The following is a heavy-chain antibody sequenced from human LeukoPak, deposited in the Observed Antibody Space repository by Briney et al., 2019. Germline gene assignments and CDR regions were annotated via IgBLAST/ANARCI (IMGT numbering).Heavy chain of an antibody. CDR1: GGSISGSSNY. D-gene: IGHD6-13*01. J-gene: IGHJ6*03. V-gene: IGHV4-39*07. Sequence: SETLSLTCTVSGGSISGSSNYWGWIRQPPGKGLEWIGSIYYSGSTNYNPSLKSRVTISVDTSKNQFSLKLSSVTAADTAVYYCARAMISWYEFYYYYYMDVWGKGTTVTISS. CDR3: ARAMISWYEFYYYYYMDV. CDR2: IYYSGST.